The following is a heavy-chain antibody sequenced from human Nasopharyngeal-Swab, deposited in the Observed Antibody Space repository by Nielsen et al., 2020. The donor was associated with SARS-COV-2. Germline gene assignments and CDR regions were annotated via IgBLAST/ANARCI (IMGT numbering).Heavy chain of an antibody. J-gene: IGHJ6*02. CDR3: ARALTVDTAMVIYYYYYYGMDV. Sequence: VRQMPGKGLEWMGWMNPNSGNTGYAQKFQGRVTMTRNTSISTAYMELSSLRSEDTAVYYCARALTVDTAMVIYYYYYYGMDVWGQGTTVTVSS. V-gene: IGHV1-8*01. D-gene: IGHD5-18*01. CDR2: MNPNSGNT.